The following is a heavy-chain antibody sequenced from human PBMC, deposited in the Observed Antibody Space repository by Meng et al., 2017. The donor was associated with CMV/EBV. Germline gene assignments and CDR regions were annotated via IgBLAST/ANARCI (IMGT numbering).Heavy chain of an antibody. CDR2: IYYSGST. V-gene: IGHV4-30-4*08. CDR1: GGSISSGDYY. CDR3: ARVGRTSCYDY. Sequence: QVHLRDSGPGLVKPSQTLSLTCTVSGGSISSGDYYWSWIRQPPGKGLEWIGYIYYSGSTYYNPSLKSRVTISVDTSKNQFSLKLSSVTAADTAVYYCARVGRTSCYDYWGQGTLVTVSS. J-gene: IGHJ4*02. D-gene: IGHD2-2*01.